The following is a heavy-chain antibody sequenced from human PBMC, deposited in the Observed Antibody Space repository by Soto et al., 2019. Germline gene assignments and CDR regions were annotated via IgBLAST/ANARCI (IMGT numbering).Heavy chain of an antibody. D-gene: IGHD2-21*02. V-gene: IGHV1-3*01. J-gene: IGHJ4*02. Sequence: ASVKVFCKASVYSFTSYAMHWVRQAPGQRLEWMGWINAGNGNTKYSQKFQGRVTITRDTSTSTAYMELSSLRSEDTAVYYCARGCRGYCDKKNPINLFDYWGQGTVVTVSS. CDR3: ARGCRGYCDKKNPINLFDY. CDR2: INAGNGNT. CDR1: VYSFTSYA.